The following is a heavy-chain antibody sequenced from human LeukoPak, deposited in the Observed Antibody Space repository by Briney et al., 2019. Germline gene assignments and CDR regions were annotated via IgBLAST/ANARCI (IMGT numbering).Heavy chain of an antibody. D-gene: IGHD2-15*01. CDR3: VGCSGGSCSDFDY. Sequence: GGSLRLSCAASGFTFSSYWMSWVRQAPGKGLEWVANIKQDGSEKYYVDSVKGRFTISRDNAKHSMYLQMNSLRAEDTALYYCVGCSGGSCSDFDYWGRGTLVTVSS. CDR2: IKQDGSEK. J-gene: IGHJ4*02. V-gene: IGHV3-7*01. CDR1: GFTFSSYW.